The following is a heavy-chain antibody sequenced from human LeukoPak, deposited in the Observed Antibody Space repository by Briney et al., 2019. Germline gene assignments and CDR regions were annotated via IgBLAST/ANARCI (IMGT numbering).Heavy chain of an antibody. J-gene: IGHJ4*02. CDR3: ARGYSNSFDY. CDR2: IYYSGST. CDR1: GGSISTYY. Sequence: SETLSHTCTVSGGSISTYYWSWIRQPPGKGLEWIGYIYYSGSTYYNPSLKSRVTISVDTSKNQFSLKLSSVTAADTAVYYCARGYSNSFDYWGQGTLVTVSS. D-gene: IGHD4-11*01. V-gene: IGHV4-59*01.